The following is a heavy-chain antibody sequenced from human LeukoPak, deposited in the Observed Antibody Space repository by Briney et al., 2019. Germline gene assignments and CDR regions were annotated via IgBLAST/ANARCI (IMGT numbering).Heavy chain of an antibody. D-gene: IGHD3-10*01. Sequence: GGSLRLSCAASGFTFSSYGMSWVRQAPGKGLEWVSSIGHTLGSTYYTESVKGRFIISRDSSKNTVFLRMNSLRADDTAVYYCAKDPFYYGTGGPTWGQGTLVTVSS. CDR3: AKDPFYYGTGGPT. CDR1: GFTFSSYG. CDR2: IGHTLGST. V-gene: IGHV3-23*01. J-gene: IGHJ4*02.